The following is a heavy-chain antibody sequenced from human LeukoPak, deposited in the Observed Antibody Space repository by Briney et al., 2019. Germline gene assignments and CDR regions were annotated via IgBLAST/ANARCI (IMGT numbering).Heavy chain of an antibody. Sequence: GGSLRLSCAASGFTFSSYTMSWVRQAPGKGLEWVSSISVDGGGTTYADSAKGRFTISRDNSKNTLFLQMNSLRVDDTAVYYCAPIGGWGSYPLDNWGQGPLVTVSS. CDR2: ISVDGGGT. J-gene: IGHJ4*02. CDR3: APIGGWGSYPLDN. CDR1: GFTFSSYT. V-gene: IGHV3-23*01. D-gene: IGHD2-8*01.